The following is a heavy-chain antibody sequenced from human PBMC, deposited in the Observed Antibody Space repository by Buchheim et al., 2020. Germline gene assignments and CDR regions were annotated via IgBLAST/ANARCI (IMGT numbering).Heavy chain of an antibody. V-gene: IGHV4-61*02. D-gene: IGHD2-15*01. Sequence: QVQLQESGPGLVKPSQTLSLTCTVSGGSISSGSYYWSWIRQPAGKGLEWIGRIYISGSTNYNPSLKSRVTISVDTSNNQFSLKLNSVTAADTAVYYCARDNCSGGSCYSRKNWFDPWGQGTL. CDR3: ARDNCSGGSCYSRKNWFDP. CDR2: IYISGST. CDR1: GGSISSGSYY. J-gene: IGHJ5*02.